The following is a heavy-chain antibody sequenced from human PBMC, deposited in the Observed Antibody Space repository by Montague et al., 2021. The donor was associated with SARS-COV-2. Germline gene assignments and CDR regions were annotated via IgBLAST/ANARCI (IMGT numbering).Heavy chain of an antibody. CDR1: GGSSSCYY. J-gene: IGHJ3*02. D-gene: IGHD3-10*01. Sequence: SETLSLTCAVYGGSSSCYYWSWIRQPPGKGLEWIGEINHSGSTNYNPSLKSRVTISVDTSKNQFSLKLSSVTAADTAVYYCAIPMVQCFSRAFDIWGQGTMVTVSS. CDR2: INHSGST. V-gene: IGHV4-34*01. CDR3: AIPMVQCFSRAFDI.